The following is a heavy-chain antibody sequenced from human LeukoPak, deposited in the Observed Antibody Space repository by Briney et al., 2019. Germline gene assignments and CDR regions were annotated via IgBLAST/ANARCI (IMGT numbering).Heavy chain of an antibody. CDR2: INPNSRDT. D-gene: IGHD2-2*01. J-gene: IGHJ6*03. V-gene: IGHV1-2*02. Sequence: ASVKVSCKASGYTFTGYYMHWVRQDLRQGLQWMGWINPNSRDTEYAQKFQGRVTMTRDTSINTVYMELSSLRSDDTAVYYCARADSVPAGDYHYWYMDVWGKGTTVTVSS. CDR3: ARADSVPAGDYHYWYMDV. CDR1: GYTFTGYY.